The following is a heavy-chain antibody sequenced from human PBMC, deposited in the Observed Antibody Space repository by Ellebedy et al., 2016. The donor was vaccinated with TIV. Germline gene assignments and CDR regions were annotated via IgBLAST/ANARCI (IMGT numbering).Heavy chain of an antibody. CDR3: ARELGKWGPPWFDP. CDR1: GGSIRHYY. V-gene: IGHV4-59*01. Sequence: MPSETLSLTCTVSGGSIRHYYWTWIRQLPGKGLEWIGSLYYSGNSNYNPSLKSRVTISVDTSKRQFYLRLDSVTAADTALYFCARELGKWGPPWFDPWGQGMLVTVSS. J-gene: IGHJ5*02. D-gene: IGHD7-27*01. CDR2: LYYSGNS.